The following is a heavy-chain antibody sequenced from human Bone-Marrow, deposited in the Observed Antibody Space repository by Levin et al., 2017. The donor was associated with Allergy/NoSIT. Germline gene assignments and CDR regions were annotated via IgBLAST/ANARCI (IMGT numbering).Heavy chain of an antibody. CDR3: AKDWARKAYSYYYGMDV. D-gene: IGHD6-6*01. Sequence: GGSLRLSYAASGFTFDDYAMHWVRQAPGKGLEWVSGISWNSGSIGYADSVKGRFTISRDNAKNSLYLQMNSLRAEDTALYYCAKDWARKAYSYYYGMDVWGQGTTVTVSS. J-gene: IGHJ6*02. CDR1: GFTFDDYA. V-gene: IGHV3-9*01. CDR2: ISWNSGSI.